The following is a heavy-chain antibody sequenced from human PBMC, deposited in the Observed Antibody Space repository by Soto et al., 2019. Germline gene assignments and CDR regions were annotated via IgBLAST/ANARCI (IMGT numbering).Heavy chain of an antibody. Sequence: QVQLVESGGGVVQPGRSLRLSCAASGFTLSSYGMHWVRQAPGKGLEWVAVIWYDGSNKYYADSVKGRFTISRDNSKNTLDLQMNSLRAEDTAVYYCARDGKWGNPTGMDVWGQGTTVTVSS. CDR3: ARDGKWGNPTGMDV. CDR2: IWYDGSNK. CDR1: GFTLSSYG. V-gene: IGHV3-33*01. D-gene: IGHD1-26*01. J-gene: IGHJ6*02.